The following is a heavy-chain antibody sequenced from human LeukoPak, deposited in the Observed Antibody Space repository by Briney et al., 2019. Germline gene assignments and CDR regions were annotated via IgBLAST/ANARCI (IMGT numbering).Heavy chain of an antibody. Sequence: GASVKVSCKASGYTFTGYYMHWVRQAPGQGLEWMGRMNPNSGNTGYAQKFQGRVTITRNTSISTAYMELSSLRSEDTAVYYCARGIGNYWGQGTLVTISS. V-gene: IGHV1-8*03. CDR3: ARGIGNY. J-gene: IGHJ4*02. D-gene: IGHD2/OR15-2a*01. CDR1: GYTFTGYY. CDR2: MNPNSGNT.